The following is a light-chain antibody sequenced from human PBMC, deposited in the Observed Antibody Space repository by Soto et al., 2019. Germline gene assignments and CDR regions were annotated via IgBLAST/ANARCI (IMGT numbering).Light chain of an antibody. J-gene: IGKJ2*01. CDR1: QSVTTNQ. CDR3: QQYGSSFLT. CDR2: DAS. V-gene: IGKV3-20*01. Sequence: EIVLTQSPGTLSLSPGERATLSCRASQSVTTNQLAWFQQKPGQAPRLLIYDASGRATGIPDRFSGSGSGTDFTLTISRLQPEDFAVYYFQQYGSSFLTFGQGTKLEIK.